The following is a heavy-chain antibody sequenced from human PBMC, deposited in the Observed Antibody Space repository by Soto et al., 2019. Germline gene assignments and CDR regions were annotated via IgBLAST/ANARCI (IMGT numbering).Heavy chain of an antibody. J-gene: IGHJ5*02. V-gene: IGHV4-59*08. CDR1: SGSISNYY. CDR3: ARFPDYGAYVAP. CDR2: IYYNGSTTY. Sequence: SETLSLTCVLSSGSISNYYWSWIRQPPGKGLEWIGYIYYNGSTTYKYNPSLESRVTISEHTSKNQFSLKLTSVTAADTAIYYCARFPDYGAYVAPWGQGTLVTVSS. D-gene: IGHD4-17*01.